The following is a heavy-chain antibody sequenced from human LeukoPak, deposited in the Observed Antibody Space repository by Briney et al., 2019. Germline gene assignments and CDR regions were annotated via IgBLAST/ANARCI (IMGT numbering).Heavy chain of an antibody. V-gene: IGHV3-48*01. J-gene: IGHJ4*02. Sequence: GGSLRLSCEASGFSFSTSSMNWVRQAPGKGLEWISYISSSSSAIYYADPVRGRFTISRDNAKNSLYLQMNSLRGQDTAVYYCAKDFSIAARPGPVSVPGGGGQGTLVIVSS. D-gene: IGHD6-6*01. CDR2: ISSSSSAI. CDR3: AKDFSIAARPGPVSVPGG. CDR1: GFSFSTSS.